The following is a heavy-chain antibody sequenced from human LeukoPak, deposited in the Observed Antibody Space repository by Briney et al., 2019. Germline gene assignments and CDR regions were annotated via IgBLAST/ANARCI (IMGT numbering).Heavy chain of an antibody. CDR3: AELGITMIGGG. J-gene: IGHJ6*04. V-gene: IGHV3-48*03. CDR1: GLTFSSYE. Sequence: GGSLRLSCAASGLTFSSYEMSWVRQAPGKGLEWVSYISSSGSTIYYADSVKGRLTISRDNAKNSLYLQMNSLRAEDTAVYYCAELGITMIGGGWGKGTTVTISS. D-gene: IGHD3-10*02. CDR2: ISSSGSTI.